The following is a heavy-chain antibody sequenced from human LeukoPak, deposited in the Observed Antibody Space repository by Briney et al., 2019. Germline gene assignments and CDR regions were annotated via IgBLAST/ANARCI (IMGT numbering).Heavy chain of an antibody. D-gene: IGHD6-13*01. CDR3: AIQQQLDAFDI. CDR1: GFTFSSYS. J-gene: IGHJ3*02. V-gene: IGHV3-48*04. CDR2: ISSSSSTI. Sequence: GGSLRLSCAASGFTFSSYSMNWVRQAPGKGLEWVSYISSSSSTIYYADSVEGRFTISRDNAKNSLYLQMNSLRAEDTAVYYCAIQQQLDAFDIWGQGTMVTVSS.